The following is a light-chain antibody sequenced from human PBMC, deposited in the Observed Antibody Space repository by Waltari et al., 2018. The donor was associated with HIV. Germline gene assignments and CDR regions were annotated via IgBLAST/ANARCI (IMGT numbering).Light chain of an antibody. CDR2: GSG. J-gene: IGLJ1*01. Sequence: QSVLTQPPSVSGAPGQRVTISGNGSSSNIGAGVDVNRYQQLPGTAPKLLIYGSGNRPSGVPDRFSGSRSGSSASLAITGLQADDEADYYCQSFDSSLSGYVFGIGTKVTVL. V-gene: IGLV1-40*01. CDR1: SSNIGAGVD. CDR3: QSFDSSLSGYV.